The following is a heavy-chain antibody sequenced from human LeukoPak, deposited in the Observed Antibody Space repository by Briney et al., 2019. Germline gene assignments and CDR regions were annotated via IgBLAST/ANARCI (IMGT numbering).Heavy chain of an antibody. CDR3: ARGRTPEYHIVVVPAAYYYFDY. D-gene: IGHD2-2*01. V-gene: IGHV4-34*01. CDR2: INHSGST. J-gene: IGHJ4*02. CDR1: GGSFSGYY. Sequence: LETLSLTCAVYGGSFSGYYWSWIRQPPGKGLEWIGEINHSGSTNYNPSLKSRVTISVDTSKNQFSLKLSSVTAADTAVYYCARGRTPEYHIVVVPAAYYYFDYWGQGTLVTVSS.